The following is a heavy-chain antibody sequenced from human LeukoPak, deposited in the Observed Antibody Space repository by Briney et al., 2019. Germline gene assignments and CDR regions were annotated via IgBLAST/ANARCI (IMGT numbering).Heavy chain of an antibody. CDR2: INPNSGGT. Sequence: VASVKVSCKASGYTFTGYYIHWVRQAPGQGLEWMGWINPNSGGTNYAQKFQGRVTMTRDTSISTAYMELSRLRSDDTAVYYCAKVMGSGQWLVERKDFDIWGQGTMVTVSS. J-gene: IGHJ3*02. CDR3: AKVMGSGQWLVERKDFDI. CDR1: GYTFTGYY. D-gene: IGHD6-19*01. V-gene: IGHV1-2*02.